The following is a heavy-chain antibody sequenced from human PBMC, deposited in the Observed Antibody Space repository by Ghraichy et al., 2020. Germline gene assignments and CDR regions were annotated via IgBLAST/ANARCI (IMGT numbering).Heavy chain of an antibody. V-gene: IGHV1-69*13. CDR3: ARDSRLGNYYYMDV. CDR1: GGTFSSYA. Sequence: SVKVSCKASGGTFSSYAISWVRQAPGQGLEWMGGIIAIFGTANYAQNFQGRVTITADESTSTAYMELGSLRSEDTAVYYCARDSRLGNYYYMDVWGKGTTVTVSS. CDR2: IIAIFGTA. J-gene: IGHJ6*03. D-gene: IGHD6-13*01.